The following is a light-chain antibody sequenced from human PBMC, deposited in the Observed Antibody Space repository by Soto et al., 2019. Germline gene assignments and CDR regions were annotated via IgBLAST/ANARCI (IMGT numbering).Light chain of an antibody. CDR3: QQSYSTPPSLDSSPHT. J-gene: IGKJ2*01. CDR1: QNIASY. CDR2: AAS. Sequence: DIQLTQSPSSLSASVGDTVTIACRASQNIASYLNWDQLRPGKAPKLLIYAASSLHSGVPSRFSGSGSGTDFTLTSSSLQPQDFATYYCQQSYSTPPSLDSSPHTFGQGTKLEI. V-gene: IGKV1-39*01.